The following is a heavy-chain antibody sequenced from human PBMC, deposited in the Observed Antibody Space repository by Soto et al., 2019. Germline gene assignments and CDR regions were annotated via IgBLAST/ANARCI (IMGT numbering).Heavy chain of an antibody. V-gene: IGHV4-4*02. J-gene: IGHJ4*02. CDR2: IYHSGST. CDR1: GGSISSSNW. CDR3: ANYDFGDYVVH. Sequence: SETLSLTCAVSGGSISSSNWWSWVRQPPGKGLEWIGEIYHSGSTNYNPSLKSRVTISVDKSKNQFSLNLSSVTAADTAVYYCANYDFGDYVVHWGQGILVTVSS. D-gene: IGHD4-17*01.